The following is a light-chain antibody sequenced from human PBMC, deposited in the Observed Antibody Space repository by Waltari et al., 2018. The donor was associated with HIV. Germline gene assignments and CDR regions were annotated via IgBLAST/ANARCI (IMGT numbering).Light chain of an antibody. Sequence: QSALTQPASVSGFPGQSITIPCTAASSDVGSYNLVSWYQHHPGSSPKLIFYEGTKRPSGVSSRFSASKSGKTASLTISGLQPEDEAEYYCCSKAGSRTVFGPGTKVTVL. CDR2: EGT. CDR3: CSKAGSRTV. V-gene: IGLV2-23*01. CDR1: SSDVGSYNL. J-gene: IGLJ1*01.